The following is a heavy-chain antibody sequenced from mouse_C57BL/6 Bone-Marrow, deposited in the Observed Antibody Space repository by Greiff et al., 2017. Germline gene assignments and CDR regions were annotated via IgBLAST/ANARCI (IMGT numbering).Heavy chain of an antibody. V-gene: IGHV5-12*01. Sequence: EVQGVESGGGLVQPGGSLKLSCAASGFTFSDYYMYWVRQTPEKRLEWVAYISNGGGSTYYPDTVKGRFTISRDNAKNTLYLQMSRLKSEDTAMYYCARTGSSLYWYFDVWGTGTTVTVSS. D-gene: IGHD1-1*01. CDR3: ARTGSSLYWYFDV. J-gene: IGHJ1*03. CDR1: GFTFSDYY. CDR2: ISNGGGST.